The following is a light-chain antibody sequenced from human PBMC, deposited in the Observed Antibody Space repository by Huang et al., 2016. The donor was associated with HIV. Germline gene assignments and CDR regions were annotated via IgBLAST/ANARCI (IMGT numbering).Light chain of an antibody. CDR1: QGIGNS. V-gene: IGKV1-NL1*01. Sequence: DIQMTQSPSSLSASVGDRVTITCRASQGIGNSLAWYQQKPEKPPRLLLYATSRLESGVPSRFSGSGSGTHYTLTITTLQPEDIESYYCQQYQSIPWTFGQGTKVEIK. J-gene: IGKJ1*01. CDR2: ATS. CDR3: QQYQSIPWT.